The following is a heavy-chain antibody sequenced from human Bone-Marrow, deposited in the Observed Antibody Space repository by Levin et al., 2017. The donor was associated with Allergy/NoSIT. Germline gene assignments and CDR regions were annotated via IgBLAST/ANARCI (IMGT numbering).Heavy chain of an antibody. CDR1: GYTFTDYF. CDR2: INPNSSVT. CDR3: AGFPYV. J-gene: IGHJ6*02. D-gene: IGHD3-10*01. Sequence: GESLKISCKASGYTFTDYFLHWVRQAPGQGLEWMGWINPNSSVTNYAQRFQGRVTMTRDTSISTAYMGLLGLRSDDTAVYYCAGFPYVWGQGTTVTVSS. V-gene: IGHV1-2*02.